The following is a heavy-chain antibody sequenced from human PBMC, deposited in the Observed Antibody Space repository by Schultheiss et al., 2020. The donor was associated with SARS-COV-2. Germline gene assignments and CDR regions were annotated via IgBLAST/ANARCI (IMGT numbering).Heavy chain of an antibody. Sequence: SETLSLTCTVSGGSINNYYWSWIRQPPGKGLEWIGEINHSGSTNYNPSLKSRVTISVDTSKNQFSLKLSSVTAADTAVYYCARSCSTTRCYTSIGDYWGQGTLVTVSS. J-gene: IGHJ4*02. D-gene: IGHD2-2*02. CDR2: INHSGST. CDR3: ARSCSTTRCYTSIGDY. CDR1: GGSINNYY. V-gene: IGHV4-59*01.